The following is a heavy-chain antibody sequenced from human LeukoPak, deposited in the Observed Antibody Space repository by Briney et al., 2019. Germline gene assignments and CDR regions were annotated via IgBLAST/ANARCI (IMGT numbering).Heavy chain of an antibody. J-gene: IGHJ4*02. V-gene: IGHV4-30-4*01. CDR1: GGSISSGDYY. CDR2: IYYSGST. CDR3: ARDLYSGSYGGDY. Sequence: SETLSLTCTVSGGSISSGDYYWSWIRQPPGKGLEWIGYIYYSGSTYYNPSLKSRVTISVDTSKNQFSLKLSSVTAADTAVYYCARDLYSGSYGGDYWGQGTLVTVSS. D-gene: IGHD1-26*01.